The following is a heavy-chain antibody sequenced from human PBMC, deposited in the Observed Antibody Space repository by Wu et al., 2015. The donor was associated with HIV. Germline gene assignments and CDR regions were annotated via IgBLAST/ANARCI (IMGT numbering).Heavy chain of an antibody. D-gene: IGHD3-22*01. CDR3: AREYYDSSWAYFDY. CDR2: IYYSGST. V-gene: IGHV4-59*11. Sequence: QVQLQESGPGLVKPSETLSLTCTVSGGSISSHYWSWIRQPPGKGLEWIGYIYYSGSTNYNPSLKSRVTISVDTSKNQFSLKLSSVTAADTAVYYCAREYYDSSWAYFDYWGQGTLVTVSS. CDR1: GGSISSHY. J-gene: IGHJ4*02.